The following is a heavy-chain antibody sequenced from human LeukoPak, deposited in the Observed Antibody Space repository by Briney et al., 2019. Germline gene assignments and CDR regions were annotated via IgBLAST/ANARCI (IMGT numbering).Heavy chain of an antibody. CDR3: ATGYCSSTNCRIDY. CDR1: GYTFIGYY. J-gene: IGHJ4*02. V-gene: IGHV1-18*04. D-gene: IGHD2-2*03. CDR2: IRVYNGDT. Sequence: ASVKVSCKASGYTFIGYYLHWVRQAPGQGLEWMGWIRVYNGDTNYAQKLQGRVTMTTDTSTSTAYMELRSLRSDDTAVYYCATGYCSSTNCRIDYWGQGTLVSVSS.